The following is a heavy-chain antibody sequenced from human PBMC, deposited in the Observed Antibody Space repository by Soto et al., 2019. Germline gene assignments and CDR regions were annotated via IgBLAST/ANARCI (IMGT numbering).Heavy chain of an antibody. V-gene: IGHV3-23*01. CDR2: ISGGGVST. J-gene: IGHJ6*01. Sequence: EVQLLESGGGLVQPGGSLTLSCAGSGFTFINYAMTWVRQAPGKGLEWVSAISGGGVSTYYADSVKGRFTISRDNSKNTLYLQVNSLGPEDTAVYYCAKGVAVAGRSYYYYGVDVW. D-gene: IGHD6-19*01. CDR3: AKGVAVAGRSYYYYGVDV. CDR1: GFTFINYA.